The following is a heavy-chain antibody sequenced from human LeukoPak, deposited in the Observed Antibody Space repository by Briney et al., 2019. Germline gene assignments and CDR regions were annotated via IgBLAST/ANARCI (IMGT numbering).Heavy chain of an antibody. Sequence: SVKVSCKASGGTFNSYAISWVRQARGQGLEWMGGIIPIFGTANYAQKFQGRVTIAADESTSTAYMELSSLRSEDTAVYYCARSSRDGYNLDYFDYWGQGTLVTVSS. CDR1: GGTFNSYA. D-gene: IGHD5-24*01. J-gene: IGHJ4*02. CDR3: ARSSRDGYNLDYFDY. CDR2: IIPIFGTA. V-gene: IGHV1-69*01.